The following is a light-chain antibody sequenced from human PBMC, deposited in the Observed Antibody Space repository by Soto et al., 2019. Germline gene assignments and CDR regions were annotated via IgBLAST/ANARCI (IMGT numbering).Light chain of an antibody. Sequence: QPVLSEPPSTSGTPAHRVTIACSGSNSNIGSNTVNWYQQLPGTAPKLLIYYDNLRPSGVPDRISGSKSGTSASLAISGLQSDDEADYYCAAWDDSLNGRVFGTGTKVNVL. CDR1: NSNIGSNT. CDR2: YDN. V-gene: IGLV1-44*01. J-gene: IGLJ1*01. CDR3: AAWDDSLNGRV.